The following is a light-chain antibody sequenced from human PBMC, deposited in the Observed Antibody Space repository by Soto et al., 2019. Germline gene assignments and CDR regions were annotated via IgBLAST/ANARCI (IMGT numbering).Light chain of an antibody. CDR3: QQYNSYSFT. J-gene: IGKJ3*01. Sequence: DIQMTQSPSTLSASVGDRVTIPCRASQSISSWLAWYQRKPGKAPKLLIYKASSLESGVPSRFSGSGSGTEFTLTISSLQPDDFATYYCQQYNSYSFTFGPGTKVDIK. CDR2: KAS. CDR1: QSISSW. V-gene: IGKV1-5*03.